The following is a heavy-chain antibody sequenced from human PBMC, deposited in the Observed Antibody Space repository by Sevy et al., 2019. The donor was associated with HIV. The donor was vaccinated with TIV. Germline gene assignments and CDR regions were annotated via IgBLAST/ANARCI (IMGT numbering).Heavy chain of an antibody. D-gene: IGHD3-9*01. J-gene: IGHJ6*02. V-gene: IGHV3-30*18. CDR2: ISYQGRDK. CDR1: GIIFTSSG. CDR3: AKDFTGYNGMDV. Sequence: GGSLRLSCVVPGIIFTSSGMHWVRQAPGKWLEWVAVISYQGRDKFYAEAVKGRFTISRDNSKNILYLQMNGLRIEDTAVYYCAKDFTGYNGMDVWGQGTMVTVSS.